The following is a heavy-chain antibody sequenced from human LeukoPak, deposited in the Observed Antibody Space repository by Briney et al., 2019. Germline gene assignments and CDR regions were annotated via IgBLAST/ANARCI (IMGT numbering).Heavy chain of an antibody. CDR2: ISWDSGSK. Sequence: GGSLRLSCAASGFSFDDYAMHWVWQAPGKGLEWVSGISWDSGSKDYADSVKGRFTISRDNAKNSLYPQMNSLRAEDTALYYCTSRSSRDCSGTNCQPFNYWGQGTLVTVSS. J-gene: IGHJ4*02. D-gene: IGHD2-2*01. CDR1: GFSFDDYA. V-gene: IGHV3-9*01. CDR3: TSRSSRDCSGTNCQPFNY.